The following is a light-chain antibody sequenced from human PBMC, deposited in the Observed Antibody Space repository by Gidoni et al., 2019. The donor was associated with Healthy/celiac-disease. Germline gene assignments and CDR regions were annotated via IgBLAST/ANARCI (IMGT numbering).Light chain of an antibody. Sequence: QSVLTQPPSVSGAPGQRVTTSCTGGSSNTGAGYDVHWYQQLPGTAPKLLIYGNSNRPSGVPDRFSGSKSGTSASLAITGLQAEDEADYYCQSYDSSLSGSWVFGGGTKLTVL. V-gene: IGLV1-40*01. CDR1: SSNTGAGYD. CDR3: QSYDSSLSGSWV. CDR2: GNS. J-gene: IGLJ3*02.